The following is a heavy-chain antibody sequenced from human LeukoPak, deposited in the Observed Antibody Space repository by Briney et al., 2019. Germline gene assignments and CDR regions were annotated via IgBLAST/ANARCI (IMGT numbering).Heavy chain of an antibody. D-gene: IGHD3-10*01. CDR2: ISISGGST. J-gene: IGHJ4*02. CDR1: GFTFSNYA. CDR3: AKDSTLYGSGSYYHY. Sequence: PGGSLRLSCAASGFTFSNYAMSWVRQDPGKGLEWVSTISISGGSTYYADSVKGRFTISRDNSKNTLYLQMNSLRAEDTAVYYCAKDSTLYGSGSYYHYWGQGTLVTVSS. V-gene: IGHV3-23*01.